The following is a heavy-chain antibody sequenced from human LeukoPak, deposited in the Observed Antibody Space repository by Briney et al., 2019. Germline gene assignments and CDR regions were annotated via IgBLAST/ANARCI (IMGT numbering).Heavy chain of an antibody. Sequence: ASVKVSCKASGYTFTSYAMHWVRQAPGQRLEWMGWINAGNGNTKYSQKFQGRVTITRDTPASTAYMELSSLRSEDTAVYYCARGYCSGGSCGGGDYDFDYWGQGTLVTVSS. CDR1: GYTFTSYA. CDR3: ARGYCSGGSCGGGDYDFDY. J-gene: IGHJ4*02. D-gene: IGHD2-15*01. CDR2: INAGNGNT. V-gene: IGHV1-3*01.